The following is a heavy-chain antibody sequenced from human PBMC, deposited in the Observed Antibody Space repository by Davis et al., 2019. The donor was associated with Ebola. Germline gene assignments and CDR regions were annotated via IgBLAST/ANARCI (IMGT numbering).Heavy chain of an antibody. Sequence: SETLSLTCTVSGGSISSSSYYWGWIRQPPGKGLEWIGSIYYSGSTYYNPSLKSRVTISVDTSKNQFSLKLSSVTAADTAVYYCVRLTIVATISNYFDYWGQETLVTVSS. V-gene: IGHV4-39*01. J-gene: IGHJ4*02. CDR1: GGSISSSSYY. CDR3: VRLTIVATISNYFDY. CDR2: IYYSGST. D-gene: IGHD5-12*01.